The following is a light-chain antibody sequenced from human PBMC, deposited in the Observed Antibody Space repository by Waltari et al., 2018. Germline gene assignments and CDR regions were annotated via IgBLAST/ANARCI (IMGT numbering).Light chain of an antibody. CDR3: QQYGSSLYT. V-gene: IGKV3-20*01. Sequence: EIVLTQSPGTLSLSPGERATLSCRASQSVSSSYLAWYQQKPGQAPRLLIYGASSMATGIPDRFSGSGSGTDFTLTISRLEPEDFAVYYCQQYGSSLYTFGQGTKLDIK. CDR2: GAS. CDR1: QSVSSSY. J-gene: IGKJ2*01.